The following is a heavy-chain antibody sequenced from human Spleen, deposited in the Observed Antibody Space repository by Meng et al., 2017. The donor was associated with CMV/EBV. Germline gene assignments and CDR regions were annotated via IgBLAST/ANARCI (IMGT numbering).Heavy chain of an antibody. CDR3: ARGGIVGAKPADV. CDR1: GVSVNSGSYY. Sequence: SETLSLTCTVSGVSVNSGSYYWSWIRQPPGKGLEWIGYVYYSGSTNYNPSLKSRVTISVDTSKNHFSLKLRSVTAADTAVFYCARGGIVGAKPADVWGQGTTVTVSS. CDR2: VYYSGST. V-gene: IGHV4-61*01. D-gene: IGHD1-26*01. J-gene: IGHJ6*01.